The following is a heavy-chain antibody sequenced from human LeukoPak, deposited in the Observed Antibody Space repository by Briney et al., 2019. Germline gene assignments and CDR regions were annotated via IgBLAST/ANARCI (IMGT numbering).Heavy chain of an antibody. J-gene: IGHJ4*02. CDR1: GFTFSSYA. V-gene: IGHV3-23*01. CDR2: ISGSGGST. CDR3: ARDDWGNYDIHY. Sequence: GGSLRLSCAASGFTFSSYAMSWVRQAPGKGLEWVSAISGSGGSTYYADSVKGRFTISRDNSKNTLYLQMNSLRSDDTAVYFCARDDWGNYDIHYWGQGTLVTVAS. D-gene: IGHD7-27*01.